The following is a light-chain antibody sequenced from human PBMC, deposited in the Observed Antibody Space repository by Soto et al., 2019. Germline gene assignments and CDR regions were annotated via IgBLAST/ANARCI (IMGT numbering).Light chain of an antibody. CDR2: DTS. V-gene: IGKV3-11*01. Sequence: EIVMPQSPPTLSVSPGERATLSCRASQSVSSNLAWYQQKPGQAPRLLIYDTSIRATGIPARFSGSGSGTDFTLTISSLEPEDLAVYDCQQRSNWLITFGQGTRLEIK. J-gene: IGKJ5*01. CDR3: QQRSNWLIT. CDR1: QSVSSN.